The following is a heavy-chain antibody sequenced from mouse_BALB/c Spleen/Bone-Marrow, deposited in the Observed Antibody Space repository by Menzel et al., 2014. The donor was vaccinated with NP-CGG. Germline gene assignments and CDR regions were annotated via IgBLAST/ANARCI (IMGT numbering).Heavy chain of an antibody. CDR3: ARWEYYAMDY. CDR1: GFNIKDTY. CDR2: IDPANGNT. J-gene: IGHJ4*01. Sequence: EVMLVESGAELVKTGASVKLSCTASGFNIKDTYMHWVKPRPEQGLEWIGRIDPANGNTKYDPMFQGKATITADTSSNTAYLQLSSLTSEDTAVYYCARWEYYAMDYWGRGTSVTVSS. D-gene: IGHD4-1*01. V-gene: IGHV14-3*02.